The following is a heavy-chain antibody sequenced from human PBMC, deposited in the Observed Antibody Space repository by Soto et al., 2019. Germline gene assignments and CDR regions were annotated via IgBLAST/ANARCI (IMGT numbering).Heavy chain of an antibody. J-gene: IGHJ4*02. D-gene: IGHD5-18*01. CDR3: VRERSGYSYADS. Sequence: GGALRLSCAASGFTFSIYAMSWVRQAPGKGLEWVSAISGSGANTYYTDSVKGRFTISRDNFKNTLYLQMNSLRAEDSAMFYCVRERSGYSYADSWGQGTLVTVSS. CDR2: ISGSGANT. V-gene: IGHV3-23*01. CDR1: GFTFSIYA.